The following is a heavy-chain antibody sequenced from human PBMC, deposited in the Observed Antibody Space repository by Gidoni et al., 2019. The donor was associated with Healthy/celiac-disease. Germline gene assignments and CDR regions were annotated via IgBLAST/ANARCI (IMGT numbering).Heavy chain of an antibody. CDR2: IKSKTDGGTT. Sequence: EVQLVESGGGLVTPGGSLRLSCAASGFPFSNAWMSWVRQAPGKGLEWVGRIKSKTDGGTTDYAAPVKGRFTISRDDSKNTLYLQMNSLKTEDTAVYYCTTVVYYYDSSGYYYFDYWGQGTLVTVSS. CDR3: TTVVYYYDSSGYYYFDY. J-gene: IGHJ4*02. V-gene: IGHV3-15*01. D-gene: IGHD3-22*01. CDR1: GFPFSNAW.